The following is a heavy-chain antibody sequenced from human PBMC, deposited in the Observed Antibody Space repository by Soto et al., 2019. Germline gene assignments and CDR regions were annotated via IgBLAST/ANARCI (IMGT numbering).Heavy chain of an antibody. J-gene: IGHJ4*02. CDR3: ARDPIGPGIFDY. Sequence: QVQVVESGGGVVQPGRSLRLSCAASGFTFSSYGMHWVRQAPGKGLEWVAVIWYDASNKYYADSVKGRFTISRDNTKNTMYLQMNSLRAEDTAVYYCARDPIGPGIFDYWGQGTLVTVSS. D-gene: IGHD1-26*01. CDR1: GFTFSSYG. V-gene: IGHV3-33*08. CDR2: IWYDASNK.